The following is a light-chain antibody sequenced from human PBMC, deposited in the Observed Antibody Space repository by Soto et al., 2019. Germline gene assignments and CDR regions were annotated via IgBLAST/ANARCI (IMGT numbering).Light chain of an antibody. V-gene: IGKV1-8*01. CDR2: AAS. CDR3: QQYYTET. J-gene: IGKJ2*01. Sequence: AIRMTQSPSSLSASTGDRVTITCRASQGISSYLAWYQQKPGKAPKLLIYAASTLQSGVPSRFSGSGSGTDFTLTISCLQSEDFATYYCQQYYTETFAQGTKLEIK. CDR1: QGISSY.